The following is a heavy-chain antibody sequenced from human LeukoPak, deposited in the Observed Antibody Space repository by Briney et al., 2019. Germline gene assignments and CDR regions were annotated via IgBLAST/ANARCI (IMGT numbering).Heavy chain of an antibody. CDR2: FSYSGST. J-gene: IGHJ6*03. CDR3: ARTKKTITIYYYYYYMDV. CDR1: GGSISSSLYY. V-gene: IGHV4-39*07. D-gene: IGHD1-14*01. Sequence: SETLSLTCTVSGGSISSSLYYWGWIRQPPGKGLEWIATFSYSGSTYYNPSLKSRVTISIDTSKNQFSLKLSSVTAADTAVYYCARTKKTITIYYYYYYMDVWGKGTTVTVSS.